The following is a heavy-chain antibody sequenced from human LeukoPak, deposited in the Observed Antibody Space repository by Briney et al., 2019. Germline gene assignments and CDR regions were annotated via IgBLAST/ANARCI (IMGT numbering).Heavy chain of an antibody. V-gene: IGHV4-61*08. CDR2: IYYSGST. J-gene: IGHJ1*01. CDR1: GGSISSGDYY. D-gene: IGHD3-22*01. Sequence: SQTLSLTXTVSGGSISSGDYYWSGIRQPPGKGLEWIGYIYYSGSTNYNPSLKSRVTISVDTSKNQFSLKLSSVTAADTAVYYCARGGDYSDSSGYYYSEYFQHWGQGTLVTVSS. CDR3: ARGGDYSDSSGYYYSEYFQH.